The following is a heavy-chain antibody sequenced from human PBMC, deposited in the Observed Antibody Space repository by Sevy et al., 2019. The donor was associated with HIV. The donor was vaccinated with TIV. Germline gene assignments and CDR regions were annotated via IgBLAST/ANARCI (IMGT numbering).Heavy chain of an antibody. CDR3: ARALRAGNLAFDI. CDR2: IHHAGST. V-gene: IGHV4-30-2*01. Sequence: SETLSLTCAVSGGSITSTDFSCSWIRQAPGRGLEWIGFIHHAGSTYYNPSFQSRVTISVDRPRNEFSLKLSSVTAADTAVYYCARALRAGNLAFDIWGQGTMVTVSS. J-gene: IGHJ3*02. CDR1: GGSITSTDFS. D-gene: IGHD6-13*01.